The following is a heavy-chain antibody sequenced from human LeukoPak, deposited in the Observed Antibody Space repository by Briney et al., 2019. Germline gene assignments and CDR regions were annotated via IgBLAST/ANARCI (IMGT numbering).Heavy chain of an antibody. D-gene: IGHD4-17*01. CDR1: GCSISSYY. V-gene: IGHV4-59*01. J-gene: IGHJ4*02. CDR2: IYYNRST. CDR3: SKMTIHGDSVL. Sequence: SETLSLTFSVHGCSISSYYCSSVRQTPGKVLEMVGHIYYNRSTYYKPSLKSRHALSLDMSKNQASLNLHSITPPDPALYYFSKMTIHGDSVLWGQGILVTVS.